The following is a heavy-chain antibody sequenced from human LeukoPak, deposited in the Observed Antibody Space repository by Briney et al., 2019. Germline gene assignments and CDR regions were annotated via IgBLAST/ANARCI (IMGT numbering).Heavy chain of an antibody. V-gene: IGHV3-23*01. Sequence: GSLRLSCSASGFTFSSYSMNLVRQAPRKGLEWVSAISGSGGSTYYADSVKGRFTISRDNSKNTLYLQMNSLRAEDTAVYSCAKDLSVSYTALFQHWGQGTLVTVSS. J-gene: IGHJ1*01. CDR2: ISGSGGST. D-gene: IGHD5-18*01. CDR1: GFTFSSYS. CDR3: AKDLSVSYTALFQH.